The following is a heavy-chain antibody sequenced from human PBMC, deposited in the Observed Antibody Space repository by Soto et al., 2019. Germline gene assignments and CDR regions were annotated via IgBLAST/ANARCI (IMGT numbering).Heavy chain of an antibody. CDR1: GFIFSDYG. J-gene: IGHJ6*01. D-gene: IGHD1-1*01. CDR2: IYYDGSNE. V-gene: IGHV3-33*01. Sequence: QVQLVESGGAVVQPGRSLRLACETSGFIFSDYGMHWVRQAPGKGLEWVAVIYYDGSNEHYSDSVRGRFTISRDYSKKKLYLQMNSLRAEDTAIYYCARWWNDEEWVETMDVWGQGTTVTVSS. CDR3: ARWWNDEEWVETMDV.